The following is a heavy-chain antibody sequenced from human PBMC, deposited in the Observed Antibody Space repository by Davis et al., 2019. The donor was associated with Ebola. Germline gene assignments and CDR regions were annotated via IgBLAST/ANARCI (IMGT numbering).Heavy chain of an antibody. CDR1: GYSFTSYW. CDR3: ASHKHCSSTSCYSTYYYYYMDV. D-gene: IGHD2-2*02. J-gene: IGHJ6*03. V-gene: IGHV5-51*01. Sequence: GESLKISCKGSGYSFTSYWIGWVRQLPGKGLEWMGIIYPGDSDTRYSPSFQGQVTISADKSSSTAYLQWTSLKASDTAMYYCASHKHCSSTSCYSTYYYYYMDVWGKGTTVTVSS. CDR2: IYPGDSDT.